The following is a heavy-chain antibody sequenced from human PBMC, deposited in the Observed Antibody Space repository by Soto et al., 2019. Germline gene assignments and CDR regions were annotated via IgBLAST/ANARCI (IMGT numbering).Heavy chain of an antibody. Sequence: PGGSLRLSCAASVFRFSNYWMHWVRQAPGKGLVWVSRINTDGSITSYADSVKGRFTISRDNAKNTLFLQVNSLGAEDTAVYHCASEQSWNKPPDYWGQGILVTVSS. CDR1: VFRFSNYW. J-gene: IGHJ4*02. CDR3: ASEQSWNKPPDY. CDR2: INTDGSIT. V-gene: IGHV3-74*01. D-gene: IGHD1-1*01.